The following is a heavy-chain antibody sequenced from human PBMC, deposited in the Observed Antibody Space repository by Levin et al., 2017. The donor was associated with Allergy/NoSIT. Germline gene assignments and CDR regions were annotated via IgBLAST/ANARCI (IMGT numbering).Heavy chain of an antibody. CDR3: ARGAYPRGTLYFQH. J-gene: IGHJ1*01. CDR1: GGSFSGYY. Sequence: NPSETLSLTCAVYGGSFSGYYWSWIRQPPGKGLEWIGEINHSGSTNYNPSLKSRVTISVDTSKNQFSLKLSSVTAADTAVYYCARGAYPRGTLYFQHWGQGTLVTVSS. V-gene: IGHV4-34*01. D-gene: IGHD1-1*01. CDR2: INHSGST.